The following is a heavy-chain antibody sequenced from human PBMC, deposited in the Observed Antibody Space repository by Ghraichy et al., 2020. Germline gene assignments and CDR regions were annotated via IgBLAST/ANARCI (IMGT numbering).Heavy chain of an antibody. D-gene: IGHD2-15*01. J-gene: IGHJ6*02. CDR3: AREGCSGGSCYSGYYYYGMDV. Sequence: GGSLRLSCAASGFTFSSYSMNWVRQAPGKGLEWVSYISSSSTIYYADSVKGRFTISRDNAKNSLYLQMNSLRAEDTAVYYCAREGCSGGSCYSGYYYYGMDVWGQGTTVTVSS. CDR2: ISSSSTI. CDR1: GFTFSSYS. V-gene: IGHV3-48*01.